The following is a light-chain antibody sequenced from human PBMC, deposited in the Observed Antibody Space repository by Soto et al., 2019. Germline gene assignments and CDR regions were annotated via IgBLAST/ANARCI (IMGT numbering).Light chain of an antibody. J-gene: IGKJ4*01. V-gene: IGKV1-9*01. CDR2: DAA. CDR3: QQLNSYPLT. Sequence: DIQLTQSPSFVSASVGDRVTITCRASQGIRSYLAWYQQKPGKAPKLLIYDAATLQSGVPSRFSGSGSGTDFTLTISCLRPEDFATYYCQQLNSYPLTFGGGTKVEIK. CDR1: QGIRSY.